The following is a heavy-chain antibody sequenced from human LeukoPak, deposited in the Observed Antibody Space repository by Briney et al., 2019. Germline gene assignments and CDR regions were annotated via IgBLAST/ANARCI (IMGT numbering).Heavy chain of an antibody. Sequence: GGSLRLSCAASGFTFSSYEMNWVRQAPGKGLEWVSYISSSGSTIYYADSVKGRFTISRDNAKNSLYLQMNSLRAEDTAVYYCARRERWLQIIDYWGQGTLVTVSS. D-gene: IGHD5-24*01. V-gene: IGHV3-48*03. CDR2: ISSSGSTI. J-gene: IGHJ4*02. CDR1: GFTFSSYE. CDR3: ARRERWLQIIDY.